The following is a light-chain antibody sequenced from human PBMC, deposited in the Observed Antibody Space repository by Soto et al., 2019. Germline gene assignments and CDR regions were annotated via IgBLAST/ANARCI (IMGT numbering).Light chain of an antibody. CDR1: RNDIGAYDY. V-gene: IGLV2-14*01. Sequence: QSVLTQPASVSGSPGQSITISCADTRNDIGAYDYVSWYQQHPGNAPKLLVYEVTNRPSGVSDRFSGSKSGNTASLTISGLQAEDEADYYCISYTNSSAVVFGGGTKVTVL. CDR3: ISYTNSSAVV. CDR2: EVT. J-gene: IGLJ2*01.